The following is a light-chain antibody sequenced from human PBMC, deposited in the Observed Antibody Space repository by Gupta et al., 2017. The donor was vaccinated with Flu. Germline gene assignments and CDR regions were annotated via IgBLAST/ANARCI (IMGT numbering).Light chain of an antibody. CDR3: QEWVRTDVI. CDR2: DDR. J-gene: IGLJ2*01. CDR1: NIGSKT. Sequence: SYVLTQPPSVSVAPGQTARITCGGDNIGSKTVHWYQQKPGQAPLLVVYDDRDRPSGIPERFSGSNSGDTAILSISRVEAGDEAYYYCQEWVRTDVIFGGGTKVTVL. V-gene: IGLV3-21*02.